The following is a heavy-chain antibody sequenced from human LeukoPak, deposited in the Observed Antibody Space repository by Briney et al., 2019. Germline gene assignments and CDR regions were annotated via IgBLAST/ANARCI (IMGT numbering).Heavy chain of an antibody. CDR1: GGSISSYY. V-gene: IGHV4-59*01. J-gene: IGHJ4*02. Sequence: SETLSLTCTVPGGSISSYYWSWIRQPPGKGLEWIGYIYYIGSTNYNPSLKSRVTISVDTSKNQFSLKLSSVTAADTAVYYCARKTGSYSSGWYVLDWGQGTLVTVSS. CDR2: IYYIGST. CDR3: ARKTGSYSSGWYVLD. D-gene: IGHD6-19*01.